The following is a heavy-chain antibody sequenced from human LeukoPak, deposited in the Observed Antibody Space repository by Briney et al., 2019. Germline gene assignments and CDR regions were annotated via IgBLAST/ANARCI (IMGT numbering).Heavy chain of an antibody. CDR3: ARGSSASRS. CDR1: GFSFSDSY. J-gene: IGHJ1*01. Sequence: GGSLRLSCAASGFSFSDSYTSWVRQAPGKGLEWISYINLSGNTLYYADSVKGRFTISRDNAKSSLYLQMSSLRGDDTAVYYCARGSSASRSWGQGTLVVVSS. V-gene: IGHV3-11*01. D-gene: IGHD2-15*01. CDR2: INLSGNTL.